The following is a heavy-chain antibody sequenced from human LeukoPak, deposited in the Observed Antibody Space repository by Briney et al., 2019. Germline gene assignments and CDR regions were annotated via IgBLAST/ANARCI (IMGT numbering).Heavy chain of an antibody. CDR2: IRYDGSNK. J-gene: IGHJ4*02. D-gene: IGHD2-21*02. Sequence: GGSLRLSRAASAFTFSSYGMHSVRQAPGKGLGWVAFIRYDGSNKYYAASVKRRFTISRDNSKNTLYLQMNSLRAEDTAVYYCANGRGVTRPLRFDYWGQGTLVTVSS. CDR1: AFTFSSYG. CDR3: ANGRGVTRPLRFDY. V-gene: IGHV3-30*02.